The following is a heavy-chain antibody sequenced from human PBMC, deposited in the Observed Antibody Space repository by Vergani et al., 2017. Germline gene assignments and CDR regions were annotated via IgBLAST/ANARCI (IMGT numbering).Heavy chain of an antibody. CDR2: INHSGST. D-gene: IGHD1-1*01. CDR1: GGSFSGYY. CDR3: ARGEENVDDYYYYYGMDV. J-gene: IGHJ6*02. V-gene: IGHV4-34*01. Sequence: QVQLQQWGAGLLKPSETLSLTCAVYGGSFSGYYWSWIRQPPGKGLEWIGEINHSGSTNYNPSLKSRVTISVDTSKNQFSLKLSSVTAADTAVYYCARGEENVDDYYYYYGMDVWGQGTTVTVSS.